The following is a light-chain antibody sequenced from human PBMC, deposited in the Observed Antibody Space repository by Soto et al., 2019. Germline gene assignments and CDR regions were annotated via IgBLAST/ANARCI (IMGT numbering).Light chain of an antibody. J-gene: IGLJ1*01. CDR3: GTWDDSLVSYV. V-gene: IGLV1-51*01. Sequence: QSVLTQPPSVSAAPGQRVTVSCSGTSKNIGDNHVSWYQHVPGMAPKLVVYDNDRRPSELPGRFSGSKSGTSATLVITGLQTGDEADYYCGTWDDSLVSYVFWTGTKVTAL. CDR2: DND. CDR1: SKNIGDNH.